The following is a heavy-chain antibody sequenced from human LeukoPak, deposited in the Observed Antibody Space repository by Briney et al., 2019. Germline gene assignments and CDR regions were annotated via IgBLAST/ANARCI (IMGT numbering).Heavy chain of an antibody. D-gene: IGHD6-25*01. CDR2: ISHDGRTE. V-gene: IGHV3-30*18. J-gene: IGHJ1*01. CDR3: AKEPTSYSSGWYFHH. Sequence: GGSLRLSCAASGFIFSNYGMHWVRQAPGKGLEWVAVISHDGRTEFYADSVKGRFTISRDNSKNTLDLQMFSLRAEDTAVYYCAKEPTSYSSGWYFHHWGQGTLVTVSS. CDR1: GFIFSNYG.